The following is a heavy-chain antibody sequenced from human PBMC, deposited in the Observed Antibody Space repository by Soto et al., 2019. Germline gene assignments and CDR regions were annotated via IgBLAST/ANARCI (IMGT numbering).Heavy chain of an antibody. CDR3: ARAFSGSYPNFDY. V-gene: IGHV3-23*01. D-gene: IGHD1-26*01. Sequence: GGSLRLSCATSGLTFSNYAMSWVRQAPGGGLEWVSSMSGSSSTTYYADSVRRRFTISRDRSKNTLYLQMNSLRPEDTAVYYCARAFSGSYPNFDYWGQGTLVTVSS. CDR1: GLTFSNYA. J-gene: IGHJ4*02. CDR2: MSGSSSTT.